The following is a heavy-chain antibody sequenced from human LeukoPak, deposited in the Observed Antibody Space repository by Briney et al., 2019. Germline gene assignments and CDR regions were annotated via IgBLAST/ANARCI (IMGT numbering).Heavy chain of an antibody. J-gene: IGHJ4*02. Sequence: GGSLRLSCAASGFTFSSYAMSWVRQAPGKGLEWVSAISGSGGSTYYADSVKGRFTISRDNSKNTLYLQMNSLRAEDTAVYYCAKDLGYGDYLPGDYWGQGTLVTVSS. CDR3: AKDLGYGDYLPGDY. CDR1: GFTFSSYA. D-gene: IGHD4-17*01. V-gene: IGHV3-23*01. CDR2: ISGSGGST.